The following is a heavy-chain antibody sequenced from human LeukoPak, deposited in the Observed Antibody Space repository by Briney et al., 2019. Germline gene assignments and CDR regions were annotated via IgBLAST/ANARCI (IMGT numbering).Heavy chain of an antibody. D-gene: IGHD3-3*01. J-gene: IGHJ4*02. CDR1: GYTFTSYD. CDR3: ARSLPYYDFWSGYSSDDFDY. V-gene: IGHV1-8*03. Sequence: ASVKVSCKASGYTFTSYDINWVRQATGQGLEWMGWMNPNSGNTGYAQKFQGRVTITRNTSISTAYMELSSLRSEDTAVYYCARSLPYYDFWSGYSSDDFDYWGQGTLVTVSS. CDR2: MNPNSGNT.